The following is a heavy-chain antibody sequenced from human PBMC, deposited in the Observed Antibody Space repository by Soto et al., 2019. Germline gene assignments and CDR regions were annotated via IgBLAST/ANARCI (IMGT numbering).Heavy chain of an antibody. J-gene: IGHJ4*02. CDR3: AKSHTIAVAGIFDY. CDR2: ISGSGGST. Sequence: GGSLRLSCGASGFTFSSYAMSWVRQAPGKGLEWVSAISGSGGSTYYADSVKGRFTISRDNSKNTLYLQMNSLRAEDTAVYYCAKSHTIAVAGIFDYWGQGTLVTVSS. D-gene: IGHD6-19*01. CDR1: GFTFSSYA. V-gene: IGHV3-23*01.